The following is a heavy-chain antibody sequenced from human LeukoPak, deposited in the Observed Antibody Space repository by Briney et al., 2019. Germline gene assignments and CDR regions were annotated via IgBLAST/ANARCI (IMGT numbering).Heavy chain of an antibody. D-gene: IGHD3-22*01. J-gene: IGHJ4*02. CDR2: ISYDGSNK. CDR1: GFTFSSYA. V-gene: IGHV3-30-3*01. CDR3: ARAPDSSGYRFDY. Sequence: GSLRLSCAASGFTFSSYAMHWVRQAPGKGLEWVAVISYDGSNKYYADSVKGRFTISRDNSKNTLYLQMNSLRAEDTAVYYCARAPDSSGYRFDYWGQGTLVTVSS.